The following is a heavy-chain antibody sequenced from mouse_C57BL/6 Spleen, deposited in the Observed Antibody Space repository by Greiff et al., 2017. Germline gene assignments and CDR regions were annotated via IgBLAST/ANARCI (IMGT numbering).Heavy chain of an antibody. CDR2: ISSGSSTI. J-gene: IGHJ3*01. V-gene: IGHV5-17*01. CDR1: GFTFSDYG. Sequence: EVQRVESGGGLVKPGGSLKLSCAASGFTFSDYGMHWVRQAPEKGLEWVAYISSGSSTIYYADTVKGRFTISRDNAKNTLFLKMTSLRSEDTAMYYCAQSADSNYEAWLAYWGQGTLVTVSA. CDR3: AQSADSNYEAWLAY. D-gene: IGHD2-5*01.